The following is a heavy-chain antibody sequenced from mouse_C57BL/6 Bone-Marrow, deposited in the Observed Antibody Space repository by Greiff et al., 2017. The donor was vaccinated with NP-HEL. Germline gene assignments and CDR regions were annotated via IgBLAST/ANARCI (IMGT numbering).Heavy chain of an antibody. J-gene: IGHJ1*03. D-gene: IGHD1-1*01. CDR2: IWSGGST. V-gene: IGHV2-2*01. CDR1: GFSLTSYG. Sequence: VKLMESGPGLVQPSQSLSITCTVSGFSLTSYGVHWVRQSPGKGLEWLGLIWSGGSTDSNAAFISRLGISKDNPKSQVFFKMNSLQADDTAIYYCARYYYGSSLWYFDVWGTGTTVTVSS. CDR3: ARYYYGSSLWYFDV.